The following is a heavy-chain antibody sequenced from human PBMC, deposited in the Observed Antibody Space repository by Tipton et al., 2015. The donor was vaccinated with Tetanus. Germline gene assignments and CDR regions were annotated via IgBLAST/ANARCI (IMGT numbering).Heavy chain of an antibody. CDR3: ARATPSGSYFVRYYSMDV. V-gene: IGHV4-30-4*08. Sequence: TLSLTCTVSGGSLFSGSFYWAWIRQPPGKGLEWIGYVSDSGSTYSNPSLRSRIIISVDTSKNQFSLILSSVTAADTAVYYCARATPSGSYFVRYYSMDVGGQGTTVVVSS. D-gene: IGHD3-22*01. J-gene: IGHJ6*02. CDR2: VSDSGST. CDR1: GGSLFSGSFY.